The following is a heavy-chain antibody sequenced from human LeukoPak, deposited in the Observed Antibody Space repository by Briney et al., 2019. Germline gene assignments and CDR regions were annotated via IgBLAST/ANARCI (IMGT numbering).Heavy chain of an antibody. D-gene: IGHD3-22*01. CDR1: GGTFSSYA. CDR2: LILILGRE. V-gene: IGHV1-69*04. Sequence: ASVKVSCKASGGTFSSYAISWVRQAPGQGLEWMGRLILILGRENYAQKFQGRITITADRSTNTVYMELNSLRPEDTAMYYCAVKSSGRSGGLDFWGQGTRVTVSS. J-gene: IGHJ4*02. CDR3: AVKSSGRSGGLDF.